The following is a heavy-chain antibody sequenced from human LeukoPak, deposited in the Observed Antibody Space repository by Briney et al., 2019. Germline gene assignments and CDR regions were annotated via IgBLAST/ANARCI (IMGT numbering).Heavy chain of an antibody. Sequence: SETLSLTCTVSGGSISSYYWSWIRQHPGKGLEWIGYIYYSGSTYYNPSLKSRVTISVDTSKNQFSLKLSSVTAADTAVYYCARTVAGGGFYYYYGMDVWGQGTTVTVSS. CDR2: IYYSGST. D-gene: IGHD6-19*01. V-gene: IGHV4-59*06. J-gene: IGHJ6*02. CDR1: GGSISSYY. CDR3: ARTVAGGGFYYYYGMDV.